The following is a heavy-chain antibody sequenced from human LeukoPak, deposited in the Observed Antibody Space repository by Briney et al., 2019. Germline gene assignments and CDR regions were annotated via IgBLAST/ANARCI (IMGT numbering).Heavy chain of an antibody. V-gene: IGHV3-23*01. CDR3: APGRLYQDY. CDR2: ISGSGGST. J-gene: IGHJ4*02. Sequence: GGSLRLSCAASGFTFSSYAMSWVRQAPGKGLEWVSTISGSGGSTYYADSVKGRFTISRDNTKNTLYLQMNSLRAEDTAVYYCAPGRLYQDYWGQGTLVTVSS. D-gene: IGHD2-2*01. CDR1: GFTFSSYA.